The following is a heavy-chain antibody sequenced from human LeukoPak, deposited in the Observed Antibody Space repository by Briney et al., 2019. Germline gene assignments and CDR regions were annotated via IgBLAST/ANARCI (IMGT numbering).Heavy chain of an antibody. V-gene: IGHV4-4*08. CDR3: ASGAYYDSSGLDY. D-gene: IGHD3-22*01. CDR2: VSIGGST. CDR1: GGSISNYY. J-gene: IGHJ4*02. Sequence: AETLSLTCSVAGGSISNYYWCWIRQPPGKGLGWIGHVSIGGSTTYNPSLKSRVTISIDTPKNHFSLKQSSVTAADTAVYYCASGAYYDSSGLDYWGQGILVTVSS.